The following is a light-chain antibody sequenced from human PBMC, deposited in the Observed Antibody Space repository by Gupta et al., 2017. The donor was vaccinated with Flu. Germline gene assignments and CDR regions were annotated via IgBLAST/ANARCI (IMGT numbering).Light chain of an antibody. CDR1: SLRNSS. V-gene: IGLV3-19*01. Sequence: SSELTQDPAVSVALGQTVRITCQGDSLRNSSASWFQQKPGQAPVLVIYAKTIRPSGIPDRCSGSSSGITASLTITGAQAEDEADYYCNSRDSTDNNQAVFGGGTKRTVL. J-gene: IGLJ2*01. CDR3: NSRDSTDNNQAV. CDR2: AKT.